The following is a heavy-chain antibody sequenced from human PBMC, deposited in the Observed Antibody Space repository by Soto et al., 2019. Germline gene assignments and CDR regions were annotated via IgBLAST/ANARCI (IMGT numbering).Heavy chain of an antibody. J-gene: IGHJ3*02. Sequence: ASVKVSCKASGYTFTSYDINWVRQATGQGLEWMGWMNPNSGNTGYAQKFQGRVTMTRNTSISTAYMELSSLRSEDTAVYYCARGGVRFGCSGGSCPYAFDIWGQGTMVTVSS. V-gene: IGHV1-8*01. CDR2: MNPNSGNT. CDR3: ARGGVRFGCSGGSCPYAFDI. D-gene: IGHD2-15*01. CDR1: GYTFTSYD.